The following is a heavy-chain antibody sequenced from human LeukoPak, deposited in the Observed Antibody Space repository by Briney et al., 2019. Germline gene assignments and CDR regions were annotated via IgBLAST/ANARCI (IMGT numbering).Heavy chain of an antibody. J-gene: IGHJ6*04. D-gene: IGHD2-2*01. CDR2: INHSGST. CDR1: GGSFSGYY. V-gene: IGHV4-34*01. Sequence: SETLSLTCAVYGGSFSGYYWSWIRQPPGKGLEWIGEINHSGSTNYNPSLKGRVTLSVDTSKNQFSLKLSSVTAADTAVYYCARGRLVVPAAMSEVYYYYYGMDVWGKGATVTVSS. CDR3: ARGRLVVPAAMSEVYYYYYGMDV.